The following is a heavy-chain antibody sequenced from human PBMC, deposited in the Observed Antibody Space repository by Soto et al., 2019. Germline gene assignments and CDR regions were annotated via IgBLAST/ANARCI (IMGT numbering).Heavy chain of an antibody. CDR3: ARRVGLYSSSSRSNYMDV. CDR2: ISSSSSTI. D-gene: IGHD6-6*01. Sequence: EVRLVESGGGLVQPGGSLRLSCAASGFTFSSYSMNWVRQAPGKGLEWVSYISSSSSTIYYADSVKGRFTISRDNAKNSLYLQMNSLRDEDTAVYYCARRVGLYSSSSRSNYMDVWGQGTTVTVSS. J-gene: IGHJ6*02. CDR1: GFTFSSYS. V-gene: IGHV3-48*02.